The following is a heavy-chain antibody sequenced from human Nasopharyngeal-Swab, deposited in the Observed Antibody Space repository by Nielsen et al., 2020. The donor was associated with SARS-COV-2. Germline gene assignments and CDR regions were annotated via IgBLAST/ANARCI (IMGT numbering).Heavy chain of an antibody. CDR2: INEDGRTI. V-gene: IGHV3-74*01. CDR1: GLYRYW. Sequence: GGSLRLSCTASGLYRYWMHWVRQAPGRGLEWVARINEDGRTINYADSVKGRFTIYRDDARDTLFLQMNSLRVEDTAVYYCARDCYGPDDLWGQGTLVTVSS. J-gene: IGHJ5*02. D-gene: IGHD2-15*01. CDR3: ARDCYGPDDL.